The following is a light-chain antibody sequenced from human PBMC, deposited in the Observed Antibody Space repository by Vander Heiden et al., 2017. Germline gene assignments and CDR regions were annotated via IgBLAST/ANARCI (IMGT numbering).Light chain of an antibody. J-gene: IGKJ4*01. CDR1: QSVLYSSNNKNY. CDR3: KQYYSTPLT. CDR2: GAS. V-gene: IGKV4-1*01. Sequence: DIVMTQSPDSLAVSLGKRATINCKSSQSVLYSSNNKNYLAWYQQKPGQPPKLLIYGASTRESGVPDRFSGSGSGTDFTRTISSLQAEDVAVYYCKQYYSTPLTFGGGTKGRSN.